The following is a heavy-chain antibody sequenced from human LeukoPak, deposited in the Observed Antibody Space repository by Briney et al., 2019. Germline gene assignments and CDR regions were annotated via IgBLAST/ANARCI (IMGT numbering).Heavy chain of an antibody. Sequence: GGSLRLSCVTSGFIFSSYGIHRVRQAPGKGLEWVAWHFASNKYYAESVRGRFTMSRDNSKSTLYLQMDGLRAEDTAVYYCGVHSSGWYQSPLDYWGQGTLVTVSS. CDR2: HFASNK. J-gene: IGHJ4*02. D-gene: IGHD6-19*01. CDR1: GFIFSSYG. CDR3: GVHSSGWYQSPLDY. V-gene: IGHV3-30*02.